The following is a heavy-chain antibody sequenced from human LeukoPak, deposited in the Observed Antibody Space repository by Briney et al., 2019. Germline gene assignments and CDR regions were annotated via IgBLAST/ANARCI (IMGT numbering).Heavy chain of an antibody. CDR2: IYYSGST. CDR1: GGSINNFY. V-gene: IGHV4-59*01. CDR3: ARLARLTLIRGVTGYHSLDV. J-gene: IGHJ6*04. Sequence: PSETLSLTCTVSGGSINNFYWSWIRQPPGGGLEWIGYIYYSGSTNYNPSRKSRVTISVDTSKIQFSLKLSSVTAADTAVYYCARLARLTLIRGVTGYHSLDVWGKGTKVTVSS. D-gene: IGHD3-10*01.